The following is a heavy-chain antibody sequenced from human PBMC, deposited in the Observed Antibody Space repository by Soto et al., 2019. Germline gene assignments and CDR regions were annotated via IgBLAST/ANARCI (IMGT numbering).Heavy chain of an antibody. Sequence: QVQLVESGGGVVQPGRSLRLSCAASGFTFSSYGMHWVGQAPGKGLEWVAVIWYDGSNKYYADSVKGRFTISRDNSKNTLYLQMNSLRAEDTAVYYCARETYGDYVLAFDIWGQGTMVTVSS. CDR2: IWYDGSNK. D-gene: IGHD4-17*01. J-gene: IGHJ3*02. CDR1: GFTFSSYG. V-gene: IGHV3-33*01. CDR3: ARETYGDYVLAFDI.